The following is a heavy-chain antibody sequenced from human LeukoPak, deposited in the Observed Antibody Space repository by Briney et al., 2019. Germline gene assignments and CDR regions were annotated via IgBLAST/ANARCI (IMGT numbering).Heavy chain of an antibody. CDR1: GGSISSSSYY. V-gene: IGHV4-39*01. J-gene: IGHJ6*03. Sequence: PSETLSLTCTVSGGSISSSSYYWGWIRQPPGKGLEWIGSIYYSGSTYYNPSLKSRVTISVDTSKNQLSLKLSSVTAADTAVYYCARIYYYYYYMDVWGKGTTATISS. CDR3: ARIYYYYYYMDV. CDR2: IYYSGST.